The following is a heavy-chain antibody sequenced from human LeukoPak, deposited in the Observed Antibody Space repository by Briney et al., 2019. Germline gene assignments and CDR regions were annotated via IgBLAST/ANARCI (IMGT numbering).Heavy chain of an antibody. CDR2: IYYSGST. CDR1: GGSISSSSYY. D-gene: IGHD6-19*01. V-gene: IGHV4-39*07. Sequence: PSETLSLTCTVSGGSISSSSYYWGWIRQPPGKGLEWIGSIYYSGSTNYNPSLKSRVTISVDTSKNQFSLKLSSVTAADTAVYYCASGSYSSGWSPRWDYWGQGTLVTVSS. J-gene: IGHJ4*02. CDR3: ASGSYSSGWSPRWDY.